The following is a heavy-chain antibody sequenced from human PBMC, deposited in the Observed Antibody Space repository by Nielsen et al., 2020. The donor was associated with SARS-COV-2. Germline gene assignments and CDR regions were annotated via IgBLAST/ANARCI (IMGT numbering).Heavy chain of an antibody. V-gene: IGHV3-9*01. D-gene: IGHD6-19*01. CDR3: AKAIGGYSSGWLPDY. CDR2: ISWNSGSI. J-gene: IGHJ4*02. Sequence: GGSLRLSCAASGFTFDDYAMHWVRQAPGKGLEWVSGISWNSGSIGYADSVKGRFTISRDNAKNSLYLQMNSLRAEDTALYYCAKAIGGYSSGWLPDYWGQGTLATVSS. CDR1: GFTFDDYA.